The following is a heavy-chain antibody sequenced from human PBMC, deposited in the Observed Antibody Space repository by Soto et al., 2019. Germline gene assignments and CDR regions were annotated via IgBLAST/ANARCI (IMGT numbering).Heavy chain of an antibody. CDR3: AKDAQSSERYYYYGMDV. D-gene: IGHD6-25*01. J-gene: IGHJ6*02. CDR2: ISGSGGST. CDR1: GFTFSSYA. Sequence: GGSLRLSCAASGFTFSSYAMSWVRQAPGKGLEWVSAISGSGGSTYYADSVKGRFTISRDNSKNTLYLQMNSLRAEDTAVYYCAKDAQSSERYYYYGMDVWGQGTTVTVSS. V-gene: IGHV3-23*01.